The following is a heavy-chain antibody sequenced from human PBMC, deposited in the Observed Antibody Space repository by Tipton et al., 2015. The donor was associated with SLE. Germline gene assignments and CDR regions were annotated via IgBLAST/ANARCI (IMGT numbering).Heavy chain of an antibody. CDR3: ASRVRVAAAGTPFDY. CDR2: IYYSGST. V-gene: IGHV4-39*07. D-gene: IGHD6-13*01. CDR1: GGSISSSSYY. Sequence: TLSLTCTVSGGSISSSSYYLGWIRQPPGKGLEWIGSIYYSGSTYYNPSLKSRVTISVDTSKNQFSLKLSSVTAAATAVYYCASRVRVAAAGTPFDYWGQGTLVTVSS. J-gene: IGHJ4*02.